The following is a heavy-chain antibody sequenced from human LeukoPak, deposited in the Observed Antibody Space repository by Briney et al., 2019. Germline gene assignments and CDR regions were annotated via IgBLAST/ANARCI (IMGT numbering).Heavy chain of an antibody. Sequence: GGSLRLSCAASGFTFSSYSMNWVRQAPGKGLEWVSSISSSSSYIYYADSVKGRSTISRDNAKNSLYLQMNSLRAEDTAVYYCARDHVAYSYGLTGYWGQGTLVTVSS. CDR2: ISSSSSYI. J-gene: IGHJ4*02. V-gene: IGHV3-21*01. CDR1: GFTFSSYS. CDR3: ARDHVAYSYGLTGY. D-gene: IGHD5-18*01.